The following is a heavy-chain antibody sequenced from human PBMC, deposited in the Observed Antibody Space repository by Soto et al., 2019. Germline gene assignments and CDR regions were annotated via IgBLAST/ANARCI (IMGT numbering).Heavy chain of an antibody. CDR3: AKAGGSWYVYFAY. Sequence: PGGSLRLSCAASGFTFSSYGMHWVRQAPGKGLEWGAVISYDGSNKHYADSVKGRFTISRDNSKNTLYLQMNSLRAEDTAVYYCAKAGGSWYVYFAYWVQGTLVTGFS. CDR1: GFTFSSYG. D-gene: IGHD6-13*01. V-gene: IGHV3-30*18. CDR2: ISYDGSNK. J-gene: IGHJ4*02.